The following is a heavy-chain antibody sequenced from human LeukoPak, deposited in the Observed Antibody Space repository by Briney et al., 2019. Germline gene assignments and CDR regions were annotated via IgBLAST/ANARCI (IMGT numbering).Heavy chain of an antibody. CDR3: AKDSAEMLRFLEWLSGNRFDP. Sequence: GRSLRLSCAASGFTFSSYGMHWVRQAPGKGLEWVAVISYDGSNKYYADSVKGRFTISRDNSKNTLYLQMNSLRAEDTAVYYCAKDSAEMLRFLEWLSGNRFDPWGQGTLVTVSS. CDR2: ISYDGSNK. CDR1: GFTFSSYG. J-gene: IGHJ5*02. D-gene: IGHD3-3*01. V-gene: IGHV3-30*18.